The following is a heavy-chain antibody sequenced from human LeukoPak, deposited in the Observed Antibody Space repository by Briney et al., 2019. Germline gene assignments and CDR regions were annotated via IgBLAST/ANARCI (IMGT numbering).Heavy chain of an antibody. CDR2: VYDTGST. Sequence: PSETLSLTCTVSGGSISGYYWTWIRQPPGKGLEWIGSVYDTGSTNYNPSLKSRVTISRDTSKNQLSLKLKSVTAADTAVYHCMRGDHYAGDPFWGQGTLVTVSS. D-gene: IGHD3-10*01. J-gene: IGHJ4*02. CDR3: MRGDHYAGDPF. V-gene: IGHV4-59*01. CDR1: GGSISGYY.